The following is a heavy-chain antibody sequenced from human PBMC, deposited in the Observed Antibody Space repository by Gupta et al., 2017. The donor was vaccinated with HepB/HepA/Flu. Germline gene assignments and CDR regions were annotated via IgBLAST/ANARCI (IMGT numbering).Heavy chain of an antibody. CDR1: GSTLRGYW. D-gene: IGHD4-17*01. Sequence: EVQLIESGGGLVQPGGSLRLSCAASGSTLRGYWMHWVRQTPGKGLVWVSDVSADGKTAFYADSVKGRFTISRYNANTVYLQMNSLRVEDTAVYYCGRVGEAGYWGQGALVTVSS. CDR3: GRVGEAGY. CDR2: VSADGKTA. V-gene: IGHV3-74*01. J-gene: IGHJ4*02.